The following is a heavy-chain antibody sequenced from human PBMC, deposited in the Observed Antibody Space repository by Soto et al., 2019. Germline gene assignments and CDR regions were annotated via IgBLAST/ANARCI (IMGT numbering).Heavy chain of an antibody. CDR1: GDSVSSNRAS. CDR3: ARDDYSSSWYGMDV. V-gene: IGHV6-1*01. CDR2: TYYRSKWST. Sequence: QVQLQQSGPGLVKPSQTLSLTCAISGDSVSSNRASWNWIRQSPSRGLEWLGRTYYRSKWSTDYAISGKRRITINPDTSQNEFSLQLNSVTPEDTAMYYCARDDYSSSWYGMDVWGQGTTVTVSS. J-gene: IGHJ6*02. D-gene: IGHD6-13*01.